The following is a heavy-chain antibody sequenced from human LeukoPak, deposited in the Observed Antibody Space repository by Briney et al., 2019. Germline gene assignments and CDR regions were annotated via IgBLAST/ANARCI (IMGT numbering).Heavy chain of an antibody. CDR3: ARAKSSTSCYLDY. CDR2: IYYSGST. D-gene: IGHD2-2*01. J-gene: IGHJ4*02. Sequence: SETLSLTCTVSGGSISSGGYYWSWIRQHPGKGLEWIGYIYYSGSTYYNPSLKSRVTISVDTSKNQFSLKLSSVTAADTAVYYCARAKSSTSCYLDYWGQGTLVTVSS. CDR1: GGSISSGGYY. V-gene: IGHV4-31*03.